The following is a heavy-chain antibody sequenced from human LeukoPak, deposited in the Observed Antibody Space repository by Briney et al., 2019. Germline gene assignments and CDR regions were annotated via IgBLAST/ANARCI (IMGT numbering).Heavy chain of an antibody. D-gene: IGHD6-13*01. Sequence: GGSLRLSCVASGFTFSSYDMSWVRQAPGKGLEWVSAIRESGGSTHYADSVKGRFTISRDNSKNTLYLQMNSLRAEDTAVYYCAKPKPYGTTWYGGIDWGQGALVTVSS. V-gene: IGHV3-23*01. CDR1: GFTFSSYD. J-gene: IGHJ4*02. CDR3: AKPKPYGTTWYGGID. CDR2: IRESGGST.